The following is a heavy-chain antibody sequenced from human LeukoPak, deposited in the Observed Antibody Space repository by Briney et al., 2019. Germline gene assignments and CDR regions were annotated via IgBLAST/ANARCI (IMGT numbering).Heavy chain of an antibody. D-gene: IGHD5-12*01. V-gene: IGHV1-69*05. CDR3: AREVGWLPNWGAFDY. J-gene: IGHJ4*02. Sequence: ASVKVSCKASGGTFSSYAISWVRQAPGQGLEWMGGIIPIFGTANYAQKFQGRVTITTDESTSTAYMELSSLRSEDTAVYYCAREVGWLPNWGAFDYWGQGTLVTVSS. CDR1: GGTFSSYA. CDR2: IIPIFGTA.